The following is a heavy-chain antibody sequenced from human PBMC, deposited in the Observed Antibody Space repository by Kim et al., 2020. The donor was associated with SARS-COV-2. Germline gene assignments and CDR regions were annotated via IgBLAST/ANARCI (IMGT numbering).Heavy chain of an antibody. V-gene: IGHV3-7*01. CDR3: ARTHYGDYV. Sequence: GGYLRLSCAASGFTFSTYWMTWVRQAPGKGLEWVANINQGGTEKYYVDSVKGRFTISRDNAKNSLFLDVNSLRVEDTAVYYCARTHYGDYVWGQGTLVTV. J-gene: IGHJ4*02. D-gene: IGHD4-17*01. CDR1: GFTFSTYW. CDR2: INQGGTEK.